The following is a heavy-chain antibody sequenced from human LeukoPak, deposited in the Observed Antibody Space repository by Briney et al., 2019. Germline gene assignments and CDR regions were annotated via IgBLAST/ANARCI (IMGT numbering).Heavy chain of an antibody. V-gene: IGHV4-34*01. CDR3: ARGEGAMAHFDY. Sequence: PSETLSLTCAVYGGSFSGYYWSWIRQPPGKGLEWIGEINHSGSTNYNRSLKSRVTISVDTSKNQFSLKLSSVTAADTAVYYCARGEGAMAHFDYWGQGTLVTVSS. CDR2: INHSGST. D-gene: IGHD5-18*01. CDR1: GGSFSGYY. J-gene: IGHJ4*02.